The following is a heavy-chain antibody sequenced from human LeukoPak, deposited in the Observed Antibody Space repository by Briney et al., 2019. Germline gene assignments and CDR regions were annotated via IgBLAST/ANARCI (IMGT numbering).Heavy chain of an antibody. Sequence: SETLSHTCAVYGGSFSGFYWTWIRQPPRKGLEWIGEIYHSGSTNYNSSLKSRVTISIDKSKNQFSLKLSSVTAADTAMYYCARGGTTVAGTFWFDPWGQGTLVTVSS. V-gene: IGHV4-34*01. CDR3: ARGGTTVAGTFWFDP. CDR1: GGSFSGFY. CDR2: IYHSGST. D-gene: IGHD6-19*01. J-gene: IGHJ5*02.